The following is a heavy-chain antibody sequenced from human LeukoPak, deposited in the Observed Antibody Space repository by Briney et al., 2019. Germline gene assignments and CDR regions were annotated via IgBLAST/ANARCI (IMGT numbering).Heavy chain of an antibody. CDR2: IYYSGST. J-gene: IGHJ4*02. CDR1: GVSISSGDYY. Sequence: SETLSLTCTVSGVSISSGDYYWSWLRQPPGKGLEWIVYIYYSGSTYYNPSLKSRVTISVDTSKNQFSLKLSSVTAADTAVYYCARATSYDGRYFDYWGQGTLVTVSS. V-gene: IGHV4-30-4*08. CDR3: ARATSYDGRYFDY. D-gene: IGHD3-3*01.